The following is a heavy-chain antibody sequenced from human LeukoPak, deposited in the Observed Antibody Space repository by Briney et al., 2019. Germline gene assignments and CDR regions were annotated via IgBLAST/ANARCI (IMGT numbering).Heavy chain of an antibody. D-gene: IGHD3-22*01. J-gene: IGHJ5*02. V-gene: IGHV3-23*01. CDR3: AKDSTYYYDSSGYS. CDR2: ISGSGGST. Sequence: GGSLRLSCAASGFTFSSYAMSWVRQAPGRGLEWVSAISGSGGSTYYADSVKGRFTISRDNSKNTLYLQMNSLRAEDTAVYYCAKDSTYYYDSSGYSWGQGTLVTVSS. CDR1: GFTFSSYA.